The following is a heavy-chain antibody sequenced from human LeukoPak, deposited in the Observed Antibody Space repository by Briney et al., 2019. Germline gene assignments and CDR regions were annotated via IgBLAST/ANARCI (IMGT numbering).Heavy chain of an antibody. CDR2: INHSGST. CDR3: ARVSTLNGYSSGWYEDY. V-gene: IGHV4-34*01. J-gene: IGHJ4*02. Sequence: PSETLSLTCAVYGGSFSGYYWSWIRQPPGKGLEWIGEINHSGSTNYNPSLRSRVTISVDTSKNQFSLKLSSVTAADTAVYYCARVSTLNGYSSGWYEDYWGQGTLVTVSS. D-gene: IGHD6-19*01. CDR1: GGSFSGYY.